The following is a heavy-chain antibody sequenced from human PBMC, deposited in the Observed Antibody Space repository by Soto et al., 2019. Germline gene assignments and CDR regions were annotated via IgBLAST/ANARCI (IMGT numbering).Heavy chain of an antibody. V-gene: IGHV2-70*04. CDR1: GFSLSTSGMR. D-gene: IGHD5-12*01. CDR3: ARMPRDGYNYYFDY. CDR2: IDWDDDK. J-gene: IGHJ4*02. Sequence: AGPTLVDPKLPLTLTCIFSGFSLSTSGMRVSWIRQPPGKALEWLARIDWDDDKFYSTSLKTRLTISKDTSKNQVVLTMTNMDPVDTATYYCARMPRDGYNYYFDYWGQGTLVTVSS.